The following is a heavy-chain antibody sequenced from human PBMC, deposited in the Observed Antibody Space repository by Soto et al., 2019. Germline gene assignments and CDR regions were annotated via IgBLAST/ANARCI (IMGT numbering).Heavy chain of an antibody. CDR3: ASSPYGGNSRFYGMDV. V-gene: IGHV4-31*03. CDR1: GGSISSGGYY. CDR2: IYYSGST. J-gene: IGHJ6*02. Sequence: QVQLQESGPGLVKPSQTLSLTCTVSGGSISSGGYYWSWIRQHPGKGLEWIGYIYYSGSTYYNPSLKSRVTISVDPSKNQFSLKLSSVTAADTAVYYCASSPYGGNSRFYGMDVWGQGTTVTVSS. D-gene: IGHD4-17*01.